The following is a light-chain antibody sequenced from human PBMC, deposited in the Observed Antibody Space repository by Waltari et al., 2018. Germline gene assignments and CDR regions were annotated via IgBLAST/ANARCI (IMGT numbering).Light chain of an antibody. Sequence: DIVMTQSPDSLAVSLGERATINCKSSQSVLYSSNNQNYLAWFQQKPGQPPHLLIYWASTRESWVPDRFSGSGSGTDFTLTISSLQAEDVAVYYCQQYYSTPYTFGQGTKLEIK. J-gene: IGKJ2*01. CDR3: QQYYSTPYT. CDR1: QSVLYSSNNQNY. V-gene: IGKV4-1*01. CDR2: WAS.